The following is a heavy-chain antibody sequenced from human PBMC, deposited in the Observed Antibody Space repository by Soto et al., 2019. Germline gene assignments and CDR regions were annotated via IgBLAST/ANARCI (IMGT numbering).Heavy chain of an antibody. D-gene: IGHD4-4*01. CDR3: ARDRVDYSSFHYGMDV. V-gene: IGHV1-2*02. J-gene: IGHJ6*02. CDR2: INPNSGGT. CDR1: GYIFTGFY. Sequence: QVQLVQSGAEVKKPGASVKVSCKTSGYIFTGFYMHWVRQAPGQGLEWMGWINPNSGGTNYPQKFRDRVTMTRDTYIGTAYMELSSLRSDDTAVYYCARDRVDYSSFHYGMDVWGQGTTVTVSS.